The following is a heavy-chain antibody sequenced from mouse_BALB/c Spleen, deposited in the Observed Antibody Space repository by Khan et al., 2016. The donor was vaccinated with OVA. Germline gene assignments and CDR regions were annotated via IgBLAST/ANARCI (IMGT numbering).Heavy chain of an antibody. Sequence: QIQLVQSGPEPKKPGETVKISCKASGYTFTNHGMNWVKQAPGKGLKWMGWINTYTGEPTYADDFKGRFAFSLETSASTAYLQINNLKNEDMAKYCCASSYWYFDVWGAGTTVTVSS. CDR2: INTYTGEP. CDR3: ASSYWYFDV. J-gene: IGHJ1*01. V-gene: IGHV9-1*02. CDR1: GYTFTNHG.